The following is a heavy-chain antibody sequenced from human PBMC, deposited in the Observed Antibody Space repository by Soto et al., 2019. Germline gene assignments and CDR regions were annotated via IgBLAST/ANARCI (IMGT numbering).Heavy chain of an antibody. CDR3: LRDGRGCIYSWDCVDV. CDR1: GFTFSSYS. D-gene: IGHD2-15*01. Sequence: EVQLVESGGGLVQPGGSLRLSCAASGFTFSSYSMNWVRQAPGKGLEWVSYISSSSSTIYYADSVKGRFTISRDNAKNPLYLQMNSQRAEETAVYHLLRDGRGCIYSWDCVDVWGKGTTVNVSS. CDR2: ISSSSSTI. V-gene: IGHV3-48*01. J-gene: IGHJ6*04.